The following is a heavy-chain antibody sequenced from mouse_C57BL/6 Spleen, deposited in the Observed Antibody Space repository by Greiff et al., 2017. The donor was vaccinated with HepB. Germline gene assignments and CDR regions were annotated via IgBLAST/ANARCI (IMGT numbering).Heavy chain of an antibody. CDR3: ARDTTVERYFDV. CDR1: GFAFSSSW. J-gene: IGHJ1*03. D-gene: IGHD1-1*01. Sequence: VKLQESGPELVKPGASVKISCKASGFAFSSSWMNWVKQRPGKGLEWIGRIYPGDGDTNYNGKFKGKATLTADKSSSTAYMQLSSLTSEDSAVYFCARDTTVERYFDVWGTGTTVTVYS. CDR2: IYPGDGDT. V-gene: IGHV1-82*01.